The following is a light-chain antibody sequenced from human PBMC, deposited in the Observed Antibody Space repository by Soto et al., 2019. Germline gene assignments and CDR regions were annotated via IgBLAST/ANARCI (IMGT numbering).Light chain of an antibody. CDR3: ATWDSSLSAGV. J-gene: IGLJ1*01. CDR1: SSNIGNNY. Sequence: QSVLTQPPSVSAAPGQRVTISCSGSSSNIGNNYVSWYQQPPGTAPKLLIYDNNNRPSGIPDRFSGSKSGTSATLGITGLQTGDEADYYCATWDSSLSAGVFGTGTKVTVL. CDR2: DNN. V-gene: IGLV1-51*01.